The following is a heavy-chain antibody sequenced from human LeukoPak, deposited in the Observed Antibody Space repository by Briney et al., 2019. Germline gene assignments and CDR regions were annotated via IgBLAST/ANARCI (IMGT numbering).Heavy chain of an antibody. CDR3: AREPLNY. J-gene: IGHJ4*02. CDR1: GDSLSSYY. CDR2: IYTSGST. Sequence: PSETLSLTRTVSGDSLSSYYWSWIRQPAGKGLEWIGRIYTSGSTHYNPSLRSRVTTSIDTSKNQFSMELNSVTAADTAVYYCAREPLNYWGQGTLVTVSS. V-gene: IGHV4-4*07.